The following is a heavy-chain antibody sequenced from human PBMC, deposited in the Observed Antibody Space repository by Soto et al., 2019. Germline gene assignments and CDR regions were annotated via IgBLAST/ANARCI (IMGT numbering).Heavy chain of an antibody. V-gene: IGHV3-53*01. D-gene: IGHD3-10*01. CDR1: GFTVSSSH. Sequence: PGGSLRLSCTTSGFTVSSSHMSWVRQAPGKGLDWVSVIYSGGNSYYAVSVQGRFTISRDNSKNTVYLQMNSLRGEDTAIYYCARLGPYGSETYSFRYNWFDPWGQGTLVTVSS. J-gene: IGHJ5*02. CDR2: IYSGGNS. CDR3: ARLGPYGSETYSFRYNWFDP.